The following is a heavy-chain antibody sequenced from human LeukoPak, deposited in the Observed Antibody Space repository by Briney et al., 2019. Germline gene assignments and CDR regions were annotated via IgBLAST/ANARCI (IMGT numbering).Heavy chain of an antibody. CDR1: GFTFNSYW. V-gene: IGHV3-74*01. D-gene: IGHD2-15*01. Sequence: GGSLRLTYAASGFTFNSYWVHWVRQAPGKGLVWVSRINSEGSRTFYADSVKGRFTISRDNAKNTLYLQMNSLRAEDTAVYYCARDQCSGANCQIALEYWGQGTLVTVSS. CDR3: ARDQCSGANCQIALEY. J-gene: IGHJ4*02. CDR2: INSEGSRT.